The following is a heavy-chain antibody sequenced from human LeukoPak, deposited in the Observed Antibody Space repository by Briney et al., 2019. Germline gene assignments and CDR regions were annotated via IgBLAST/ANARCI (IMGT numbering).Heavy chain of an antibody. CDR1: GGSIRRGIYY. CDR3: ATWTPGDAFDI. J-gene: IGHJ3*02. D-gene: IGHD3/OR15-3a*01. V-gene: IGHV4-39*01. Sequence: PSETLSLTSTVSGGSIRRGIYYWGWIRQPPGKGLEWIGAINYSGSTYYNPSLKSRVSISEDMSKNQVSLKLSSVTAADTAVYYCATWTPGDAFDIWGQGTMVTVSS. CDR2: INYSGST.